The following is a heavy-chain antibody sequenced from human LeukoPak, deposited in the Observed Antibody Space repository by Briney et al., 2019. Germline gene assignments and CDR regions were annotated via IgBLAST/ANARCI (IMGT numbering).Heavy chain of an antibody. V-gene: IGHV3-74*01. D-gene: IGHD3-22*01. Sequence: GGSLRLSCAASGFTFGNYWMHWVRQAPGKGLVWVSRINSDGRSISYADSVKGRFTISRDNAKNSLYLQMNSLRAEDTAVYYCARGYGDSSGYYPFDYWGQGTLVTVSS. CDR1: GFTFGNYW. CDR3: ARGYGDSSGYYPFDY. CDR2: INSDGRSI. J-gene: IGHJ4*02.